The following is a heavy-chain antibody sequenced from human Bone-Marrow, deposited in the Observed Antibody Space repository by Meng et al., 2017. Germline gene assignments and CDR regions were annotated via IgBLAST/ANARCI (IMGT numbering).Heavy chain of an antibody. Sequence: VQLRRSGPGLLKPSQTLSLTWAISGDSVSSNSAAWNWIRQSPSRGLEWLGRTYYRSKWYNDYAVSVKSRITINPDTSKNQFSLQLNSVTPEDTAVYYCARDPPGYSSSWLEVQSDYWGQGTLVTVSS. CDR1: GDSVSSNSAA. J-gene: IGHJ4*02. CDR2: TYYRSKWYN. D-gene: IGHD6-13*01. CDR3: ARDPPGYSSSWLEVQSDY. V-gene: IGHV6-1*01.